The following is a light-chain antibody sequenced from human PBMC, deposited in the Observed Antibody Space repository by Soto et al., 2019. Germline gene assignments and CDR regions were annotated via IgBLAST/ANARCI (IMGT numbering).Light chain of an antibody. CDR2: GPS. CDR1: QSVDSSF. CDR3: EQYVSSVT. Sequence: EIVLTQSPGSLSLSPGERATLSCRASQSVDSSFFAWYQQKPGQAPRLPIYGPSNRATGIPDRFSGSGSGTDFTLTISILEPEDFAMYYCEQYVSSVTFGQGTKVEI. J-gene: IGKJ1*01. V-gene: IGKV3-20*01.